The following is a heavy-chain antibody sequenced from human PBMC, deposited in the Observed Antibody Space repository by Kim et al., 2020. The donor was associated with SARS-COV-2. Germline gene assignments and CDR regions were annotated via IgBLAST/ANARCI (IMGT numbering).Heavy chain of an antibody. V-gene: IGHV4-61*01. J-gene: IGHJ4*02. CDR1: GGSVSSGNYY. CDR3: ARDLGGNSGRTFDY. CDR2: ISYSGNT. D-gene: IGHD5-12*01. Sequence: SETLSLTCTVSGGSVSSGNYYWTWIRQPPGKGLEWIGYISYSGNTKYNPSLKSRVTISVDTSKNEFSLKLSSVTAADTAVFYCARDLGGNSGRTFDYWGQGTLVTVSS.